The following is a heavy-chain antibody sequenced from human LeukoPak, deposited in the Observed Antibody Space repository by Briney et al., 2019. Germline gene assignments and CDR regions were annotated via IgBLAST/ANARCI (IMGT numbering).Heavy chain of an antibody. D-gene: IGHD6-13*01. V-gene: IGHV4-59*01. CDR1: GGSISSYY. Sequence: SETLSLTCTVSGGSISSYYWSWIRQPPGKGLEWIGYIYYSGSTNYNPSLKSRVTISVDTSKNQFSLKLSSVTAADTAVYYCARTLSSWCLYYFDYWGQGTLVTVSS. CDR2: IYYSGST. CDR3: ARTLSSWCLYYFDY. J-gene: IGHJ4*02.